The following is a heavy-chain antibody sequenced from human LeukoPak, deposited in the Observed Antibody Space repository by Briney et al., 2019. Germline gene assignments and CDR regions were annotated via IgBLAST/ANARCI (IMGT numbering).Heavy chain of an antibody. D-gene: IGHD1-1*01. CDR3: AMGERSYYFDY. CDR1: GYTFTTYD. V-gene: IGHV1-8*01. CDR2: MNPNSANP. J-gene: IGHJ4*02. Sequence: ASVKASCKASGYTFTTYDINWVRQATGQGLEWMGWMNPNSANPGYAQKFQGRVTMTRNTSISTAYMELSSLRSEDTAVYYCAMGERSYYFDYWGQGPVVSVSS.